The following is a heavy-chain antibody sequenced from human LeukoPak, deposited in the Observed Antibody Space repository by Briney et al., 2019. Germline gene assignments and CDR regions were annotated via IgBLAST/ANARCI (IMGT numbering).Heavy chain of an antibody. D-gene: IGHD3-3*01. Sequence: PSETLSLTCAVSGGSISSGGYSWSWIRQPPGKGLEWIGYIYHSGSTYYNPSLKSRVTISVDRSKNQFSLKLSSVTAADTAVYYCARGDSITIFGVVSGDAFDIWGQGTMVTVSS. CDR2: IYHSGST. CDR3: ARGDSITIFGVVSGDAFDI. CDR1: GGSISSGGYS. J-gene: IGHJ3*02. V-gene: IGHV4-30-2*01.